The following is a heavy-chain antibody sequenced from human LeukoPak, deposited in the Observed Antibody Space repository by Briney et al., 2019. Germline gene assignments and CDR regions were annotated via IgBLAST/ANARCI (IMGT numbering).Heavy chain of an antibody. J-gene: IGHJ4*02. D-gene: IGHD2-2*01. CDR1: GFSFSSYW. V-gene: IGHV3-74*03. Sequence: PGGSLRLSCAASGFSFSSYWMHWVRQAPGKGLVWVSRIKNDGSSVKYADSVKGRVTISRDNANKTLFLHLNSLRADDTAIYYCAREHALAQYSDSWGQGTLVTVAS. CDR2: IKNDGSSV. CDR3: AREHALAQYSDS.